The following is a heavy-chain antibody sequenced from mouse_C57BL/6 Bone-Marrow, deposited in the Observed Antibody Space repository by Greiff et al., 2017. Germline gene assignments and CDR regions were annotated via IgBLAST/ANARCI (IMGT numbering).Heavy chain of an antibody. V-gene: IGHV5-17*01. D-gene: IGHD2-3*01. CDR2: ISSGSSTI. J-gene: IGHJ4*01. Sequence: EVMLVESGGGLVKPGGSLKLSCAASGFTFSDYGMHWVRQAPEKGLEWVAYISSGSSTIYSADTVKGRFTISRDNAKNTLFMQMNSLRSEDTAVYYCARNDGYYNAMDYWGQGTSVTVSS. CDR3: ARNDGYYNAMDY. CDR1: GFTFSDYG.